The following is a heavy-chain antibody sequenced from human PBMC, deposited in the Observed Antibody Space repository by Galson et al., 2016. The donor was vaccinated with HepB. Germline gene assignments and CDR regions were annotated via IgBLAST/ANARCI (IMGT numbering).Heavy chain of an antibody. V-gene: IGHV4-39*01. Sequence: SETLSLTCTVSGGSISSRSSYWGWIRQPPGRGLEWIGSINYSGSTYYNPSLKSRVTMSVDTSNDQFSLKLSSVTAADTAVYYCARRRKSGVVIIGFDSWGQGTLVTVSS. D-gene: IGHD3-3*01. CDR3: ARRRKSGVVIIGFDS. J-gene: IGHJ4*02. CDR1: GGSISSRSSY. CDR2: INYSGST.